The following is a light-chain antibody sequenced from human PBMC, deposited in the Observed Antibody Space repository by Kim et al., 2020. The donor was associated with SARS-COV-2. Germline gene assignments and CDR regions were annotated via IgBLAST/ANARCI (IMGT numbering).Light chain of an antibody. CDR3: QKYNAAPWT. CDR2: DAS. J-gene: IGKJ1*01. V-gene: IGKV1-27*01. CDR1: QCIFNS. Sequence: ASVGHRVTITCRASQCIFNSLAWYQQKPGNVPKVLIYDASTLHSGVPSRFSGSGSGTDFTLPISSLQPEDVATYYCQKYNAAPWTFGQGTKVDIK.